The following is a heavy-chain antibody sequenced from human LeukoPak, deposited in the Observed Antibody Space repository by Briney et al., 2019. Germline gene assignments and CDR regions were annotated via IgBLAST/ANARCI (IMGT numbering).Heavy chain of an antibody. CDR3: ARVAHYYGMDV. Sequence: GGSLRLSCAATGFTFSSYGMHWVRQAPGKGLEWVAVISYDGSNKYYADSVKGRFTISRDNSKNTLYLQMNSLRAEDTAVYYCARVAHYYGMDVWGQGTTVTVSS. CDR1: GFTFSSYG. CDR2: ISYDGSNK. V-gene: IGHV3-30*03. J-gene: IGHJ6*02.